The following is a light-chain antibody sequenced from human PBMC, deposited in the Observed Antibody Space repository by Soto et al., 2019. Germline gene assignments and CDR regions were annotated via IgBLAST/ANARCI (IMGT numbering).Light chain of an antibody. J-gene: IGKJ1*01. CDR3: QQYGSSPPWT. V-gene: IGKV3-20*01. Sequence: EIVLTQSPGTLSLSPGERATLSCRASQSVSSSYLAWYQQKPGQAPRLLIYGASSRATGIPDRFSGSVSGTGFTHTISRLEPEDFAVYYCQQYGSSPPWTFGQGTKVDIK. CDR1: QSVSSSY. CDR2: GAS.